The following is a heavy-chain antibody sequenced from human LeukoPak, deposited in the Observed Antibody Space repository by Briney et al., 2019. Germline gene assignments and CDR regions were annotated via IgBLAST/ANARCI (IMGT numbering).Heavy chain of an antibody. J-gene: IGHJ4*02. CDR2: IKQDGSEI. CDR1: GFTFRGYW. Sequence: TGGSLRLSCAASGFTFRGYWMSWVRQAAGKGPELVANIKQDGSEIYYVDSVKGRFTISRDNAKNSLFLQMNSLRAEDTAVYYCARVIPGVVVTATPSGFDYWGQGTLVTVSS. V-gene: IGHV3-7*01. D-gene: IGHD2-21*02. CDR3: ARVIPGVVVTATPSGFDY.